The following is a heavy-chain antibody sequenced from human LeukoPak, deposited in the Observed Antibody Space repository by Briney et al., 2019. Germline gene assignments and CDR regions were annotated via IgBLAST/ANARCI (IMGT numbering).Heavy chain of an antibody. D-gene: IGHD3-16*01. V-gene: IGHV3-23*01. J-gene: IGHJ4*02. CDR3: AREQSPWGKFDY. CDR2: ISGSGGST. Sequence: GGSLRLSCAASGFTFSSYAMSWVRQAPGKGLEWVSAISGSGGSTYYADSVKGRFTISRDNAKNSLYLQMNSLRAEDTAVYYCAREQSPWGKFDYWGQGTLVTVSS. CDR1: GFTFSSYA.